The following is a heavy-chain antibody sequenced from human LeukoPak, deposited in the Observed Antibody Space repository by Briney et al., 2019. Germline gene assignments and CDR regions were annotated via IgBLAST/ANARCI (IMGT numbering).Heavy chain of an antibody. J-gene: IGHJ4*02. CDR2: INRDGSST. CDR3: ARDSVTAINDY. D-gene: IGHD2-21*02. CDR1: GFMFSSYW. Sequence: GGSLRLSCGASGFMFSSYWMHWVRQAPGKGLVWVSRINRDGSSTSYADSVKGRFTISRDNAKNTLYLQMNSLSAEDTALYYCARDSVTAINDYWGQGTLVTVSS. V-gene: IGHV3-74*01.